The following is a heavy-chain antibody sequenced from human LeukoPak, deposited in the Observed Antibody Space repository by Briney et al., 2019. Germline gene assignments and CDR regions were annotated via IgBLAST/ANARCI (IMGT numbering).Heavy chain of an antibody. V-gene: IGHV3-66*01. J-gene: IGHJ4*02. D-gene: IGHD4-23*01. Sequence: GGSLRLSCAALGFTVSTNYMCWVRQAPGRGLEWVSVIYSGGNTYYADSVKGRFTISRDNSKNTLYLQMNSLRAEDTAVYYCTRDSGSTVAHLDYWGQGTLVTVSS. CDR3: TRDSGSTVAHLDY. CDR2: IYSGGNT. CDR1: GFTVSTNY.